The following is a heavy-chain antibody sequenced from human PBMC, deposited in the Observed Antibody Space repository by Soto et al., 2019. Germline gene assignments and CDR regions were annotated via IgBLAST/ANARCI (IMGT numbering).Heavy chain of an antibody. CDR2: IYYSGST. CDR3: ATCIAAAMDV. CDR1: GGSISSGDYY. D-gene: IGHD6-13*01. Sequence: TVSGGSISSGDYYWSWIRQPPGKGLEWIGYIYYSGSTYYNPSLKSRVTISVDTSKNQFALKLSSVTAADTAVYYCATCIAAAMDVWGQGTTVTVSS. J-gene: IGHJ6*02. V-gene: IGHV4-30-4*01.